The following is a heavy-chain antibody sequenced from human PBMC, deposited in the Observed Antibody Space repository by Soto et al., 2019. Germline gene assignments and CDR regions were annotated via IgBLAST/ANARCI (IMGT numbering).Heavy chain of an antibody. J-gene: IGHJ5*02. V-gene: IGHV4-30-4*01. D-gene: IGHD1-1*01. Sequence: PSETLSLTCTVSGGSISSGDYYWSWIRQPPGRGLEWIGYIFSTGSTYYNSSLKSRITVSVDTSKNQFSLKLTSVTAADTAVYYCARVNPPLLEQEVGEAWFDPWGQGTLVTVSS. CDR3: ARVNPPLLEQEVGEAWFDP. CDR1: GGSISSGDYY. CDR2: IFSTGST.